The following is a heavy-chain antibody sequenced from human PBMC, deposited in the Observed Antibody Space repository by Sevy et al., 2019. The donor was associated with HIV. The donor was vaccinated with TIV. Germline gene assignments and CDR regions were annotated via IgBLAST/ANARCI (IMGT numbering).Heavy chain of an antibody. CDR2: IRKNSYEPYGGTT. D-gene: IGHD5-18*01. CDR1: GFTFGDYA. V-gene: IGHV3-49*03. J-gene: IGHJ4*02. Sequence: GGSLRLSCTSSGFTFGDYAMSWFRQAPGKGLEWVAFIRKNSYEPYGGTTEYDSTVKGRFTISRDDSKSIAYLQMNSLETGETAVYYCTRALAMVHTPYYYFDYWGQGILVTVSS. CDR3: TRALAMVHTPYYYFDY.